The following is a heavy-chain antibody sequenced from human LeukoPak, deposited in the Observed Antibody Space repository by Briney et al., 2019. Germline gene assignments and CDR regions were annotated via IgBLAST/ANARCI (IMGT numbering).Heavy chain of an antibody. V-gene: IGHV3-53*01. Sequence: PGGSLRLSCAASGFTVSSNYMSWVRQAPGKGLEWVSVIYSGGSTYYADSVKGRFTISRDNSKNTLYLQMNSLRAEDTAVYYCARVSYGYNFDYWGQGTLVTVSS. D-gene: IGHD5-18*01. CDR2: IYSGGST. CDR1: GFTVSSNY. CDR3: ARVSYGYNFDY. J-gene: IGHJ4*02.